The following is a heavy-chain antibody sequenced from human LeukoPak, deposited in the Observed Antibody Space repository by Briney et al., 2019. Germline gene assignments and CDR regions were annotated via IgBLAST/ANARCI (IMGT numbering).Heavy chain of an antibody. CDR1: GGSFSGYN. Sequence: SETLSLTCAVYGGSFSGYNWSWIRQPPGKGLEWIGEINHSGSTNYNPSLKSRVTISVDTSKNQFSLKLSSVTAADTAVYYCAREPYCGGDCYPDAFDIWGQGTMVTVSS. V-gene: IGHV4-34*01. J-gene: IGHJ3*02. CDR3: AREPYCGGDCYPDAFDI. CDR2: INHSGST. D-gene: IGHD2-21*02.